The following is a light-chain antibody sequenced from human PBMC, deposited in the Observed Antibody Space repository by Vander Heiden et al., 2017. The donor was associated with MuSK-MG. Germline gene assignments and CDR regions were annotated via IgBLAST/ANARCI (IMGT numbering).Light chain of an antibody. Sequence: EVAFTQSAATLSWSPGERATLSCRPSQIVSSYLAGEQQKPGQAPGLIINDASNRAAGSPARLSGSGSGTDSTVTIGSRGPEDSAVYYCRQGSNWPRITFGQGTRLEIK. V-gene: IGKV3-11*01. J-gene: IGKJ5*01. CDR1: QIVSSY. CDR2: DAS. CDR3: RQGSNWPRIT.